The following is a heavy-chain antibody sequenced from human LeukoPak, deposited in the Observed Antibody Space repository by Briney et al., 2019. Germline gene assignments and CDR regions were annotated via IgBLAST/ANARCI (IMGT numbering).Heavy chain of an antibody. V-gene: IGHV4-34*01. CDR1: GGSFSGYY. D-gene: IGHD4-11*01. CDR3: AGFTVTSSGPRFDY. J-gene: IGHJ4*02. CDR2: INHSGST. Sequence: PSETLSLTCAVYGGSFSGYYWSWIRQPPGKGLEWIGEINHSGSTNYNPSLKSRVTISVDTSKNQFSLKLSSVTAADTAVYYCAGFTVTSSGPRFDYWGQGTLVTVSS.